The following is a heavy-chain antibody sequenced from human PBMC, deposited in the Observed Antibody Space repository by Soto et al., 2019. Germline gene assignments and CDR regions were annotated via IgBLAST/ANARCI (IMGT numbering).Heavy chain of an antibody. Sequence: GGSLRLSCAASGFTFSSYWMHWVRQATGKGLVWVSRINSDGSSTSYADSVKGRFTISRDNAKNTLYLQMNSLRAEDTAVYYCAREGGDYCSSTSCLFNYMDVLGKGTTVTVSS. CDR3: AREGGDYCSSTSCLFNYMDV. CDR2: INSDGSST. J-gene: IGHJ6*03. CDR1: GFTFSSYW. V-gene: IGHV3-74*01. D-gene: IGHD2-2*01.